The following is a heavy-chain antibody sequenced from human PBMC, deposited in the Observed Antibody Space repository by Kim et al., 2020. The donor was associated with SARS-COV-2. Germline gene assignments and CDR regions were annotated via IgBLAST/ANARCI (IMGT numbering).Heavy chain of an antibody. Sequence: ASVKVSCKASGYTFTSYGISWVRQAPGQGLEWMGWISAYNGNTNYAQKLQGRVTMTTDTSTSTAYMELRSLRSDDTAVYYCARPLQGVWFGEQSNWFDPWGQGTLVTVSS. CDR1: GYTFTSYG. CDR2: ISAYNGNT. J-gene: IGHJ5*02. CDR3: ARPLQGVWFGEQSNWFDP. D-gene: IGHD3-10*01. V-gene: IGHV1-18*01.